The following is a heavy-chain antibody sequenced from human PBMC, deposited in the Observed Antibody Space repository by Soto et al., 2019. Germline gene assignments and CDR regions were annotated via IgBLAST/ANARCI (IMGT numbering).Heavy chain of an antibody. CDR3: ARLGYCSSTSCLASNWFDP. CDR2: IYYSGST. D-gene: IGHD2-2*01. V-gene: IGHV4-59*08. CDR1: GGSISSYY. Sequence: QVPLQESGPGLVKPSETLSLTCTVSGGSISSYYWSWIRQPPGKGLEWIGYIYYSGSTNYNPSLKSRVTISVDTSKNQFSLKLSSVTAADTAVYYCARLGYCSSTSCLASNWFDPWGQGTLVTVSS. J-gene: IGHJ5*02.